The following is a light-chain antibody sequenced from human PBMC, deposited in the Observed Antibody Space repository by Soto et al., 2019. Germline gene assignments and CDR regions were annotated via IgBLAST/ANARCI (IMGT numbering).Light chain of an antibody. Sequence: TYDASALSASVADRVAITRLASQSISSYLDWYQQKPGKAPKLLIYAASSLQSGVPSRFSGSGSGTDFTLTISSLQPQDFATCYCHQIYSPPIPFGPGTRLEIK. CDR3: HQIYSPPIP. J-gene: IGKJ5*01. V-gene: IGKV1-39*01. CDR2: AAS. CDR1: QSISSY.